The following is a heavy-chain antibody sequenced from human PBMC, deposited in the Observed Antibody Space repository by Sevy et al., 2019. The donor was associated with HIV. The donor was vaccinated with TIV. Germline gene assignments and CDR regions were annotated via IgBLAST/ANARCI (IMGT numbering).Heavy chain of an antibody. V-gene: IGHV3-33*01. Sequence: GGSLRLSCAASGFTFSNYGMHWVRQAPGKGLEWVAVIWNDGSNKYYAESVKGVFTIPRDNSKNTLYLQMNSLRVEDTAVYFCARGGDFNDRSAKRDFDYWGKGTLVTVSS. CDR2: IWNDGSNK. D-gene: IGHD3-22*01. J-gene: IGHJ4*02. CDR1: GFTFSNYG. CDR3: ARGGDFNDRSAKRDFDY.